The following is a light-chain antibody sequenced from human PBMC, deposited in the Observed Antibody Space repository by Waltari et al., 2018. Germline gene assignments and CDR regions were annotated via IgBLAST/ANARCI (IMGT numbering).Light chain of an antibody. J-gene: IGKJ1*01. CDR1: QSSSNY. CDR3: QQGYSTLSGT. Sequence: DIQMTQSPSSLSASVGDRVTITCRASQSSSNYLNWYQQKPGEAPKLPIYAASSLQSGVPSRFSGGGSGTDFSFTISSLQPEDFATYYCQQGYSTLSGTFGQGTKVEIK. CDR2: AAS. V-gene: IGKV1-39*01.